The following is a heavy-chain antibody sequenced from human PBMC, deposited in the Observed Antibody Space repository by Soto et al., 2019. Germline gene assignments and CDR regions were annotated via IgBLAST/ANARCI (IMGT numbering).Heavy chain of an antibody. CDR1: GFTFISNG. CDR2: IWCGGSNK. CDR3: ARGGGDLWFGELDY. J-gene: IGHJ4*02. V-gene: IGHV3-33*01. Sequence: GWSLRVSCGASGFTFISNGMHWVRQAPGKGLEGGGVIWCGGSNKYYADSVKGRGTIARDSAKNTRCLQMNSLRAEDTAVYYGARGGGDLWFGELDYWGQGTLVTVSS. D-gene: IGHD3-10*01.